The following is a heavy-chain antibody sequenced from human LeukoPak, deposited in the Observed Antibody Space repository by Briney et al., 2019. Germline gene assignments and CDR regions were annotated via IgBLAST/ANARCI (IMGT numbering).Heavy chain of an antibody. D-gene: IGHD2/OR15-2a*01. Sequence: ASVTVSCKASGYTFTSYSISWVRQAPGQGLEWMGWISAYNDNTNYAQKLQGRVTMTTDTSTSTAYMVLRGLRSDDTAVYYCARDLSYFDYWGQGTLVTVSS. J-gene: IGHJ4*02. CDR1: GYTFTSYS. CDR2: ISAYNDNT. CDR3: ARDLSYFDY. V-gene: IGHV1-18*01.